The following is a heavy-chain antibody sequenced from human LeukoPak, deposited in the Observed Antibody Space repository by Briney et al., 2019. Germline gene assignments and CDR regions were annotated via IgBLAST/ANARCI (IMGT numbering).Heavy chain of an antibody. Sequence: ASVKVSCKASGYTFTGYYMHWVRQAPGQGLEWMGWINPNSGGTNYAQKFQGRVTMTRDTSISTAYMELSRLRSDDTAVYYCASPIAAAISNWYFDLWGHGTLVTVSS. CDR1: GYTFTGYY. V-gene: IGHV1-2*02. CDR3: ASPIAAAISNWYFDL. D-gene: IGHD6-13*01. J-gene: IGHJ2*01. CDR2: INPNSGGT.